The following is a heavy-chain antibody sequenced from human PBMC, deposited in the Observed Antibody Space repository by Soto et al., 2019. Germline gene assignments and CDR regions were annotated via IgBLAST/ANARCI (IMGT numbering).Heavy chain of an antibody. CDR1: GGSISSDDFF. CDR3: ARDEDPGSGLSGGMDV. D-gene: IGHD3-10*01. V-gene: IGHV4-31*01. J-gene: IGHJ6*02. CDR2: IYHSGTT. Sequence: QVQLQESGPGLVKPSETLSLSCNVSGGSISSDDFFWSWVRQHPARGLEWIGYIYHSGTTYYNPSLQSQTNISVDTSKNQCSLKLSSVTAAETAVYFCARDEDPGSGLSGGMDVWGQGTAVTVS.